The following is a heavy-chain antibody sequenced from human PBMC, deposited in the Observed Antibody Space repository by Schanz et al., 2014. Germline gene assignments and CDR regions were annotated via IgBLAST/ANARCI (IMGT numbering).Heavy chain of an antibody. CDR1: GYTFTNHY. CDR3: ARESVSRTRLFDP. CDR2: ISPSSGGT. V-gene: IGHV1-2*06. Sequence: QVQVIQSGPEVKKPGALVKVSCKASGYTFTNHYLHWVRQAPGQGLEWMGRISPSSGGTNYAQNFQGRVTMTKDTSINTVYMELSTLTSDDTAVYYCARESVSRTRLFDPWGQGTLVIVSS. D-gene: IGHD3-3*01. J-gene: IGHJ5*02.